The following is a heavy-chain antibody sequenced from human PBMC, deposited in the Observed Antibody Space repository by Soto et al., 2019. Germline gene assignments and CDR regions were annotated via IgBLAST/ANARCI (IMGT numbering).Heavy chain of an antibody. CDR3: ARGFLEWLPQYFQH. CDR1: GGTFSSYA. D-gene: IGHD3-3*01. V-gene: IGHV1-69*13. CDR2: IIPIFGTA. J-gene: IGHJ1*01. Sequence: SVKVSCKASGGTFSSYAISWVRQAPGQGLEWMGGIIPIFGTANYAQKFQGRVTITADESTSTAYMELSSLRSEDTAVYYCARGFLEWLPQYFQHWGQGALVTVSS.